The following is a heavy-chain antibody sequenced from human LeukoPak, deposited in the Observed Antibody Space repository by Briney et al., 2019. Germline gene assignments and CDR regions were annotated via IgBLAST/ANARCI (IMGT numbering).Heavy chain of an antibody. CDR1: GFSFSDSW. CDR3: ARGHRWFDP. V-gene: IGHV3-7*05. J-gene: IGHJ5*02. CDR2: IEQYGGEK. Sequence: GGSLRLSCGASGFSFSDSWMTWVRQAPGKGLEWVANIEQYGGEKNYVDSVKGRFTISRDNAKNYLYLQMNILRAEDTAVYYCARGHRWFDPWGKGTLVPVSS.